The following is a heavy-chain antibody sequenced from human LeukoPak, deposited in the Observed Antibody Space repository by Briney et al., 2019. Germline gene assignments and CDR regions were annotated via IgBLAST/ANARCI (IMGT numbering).Heavy chain of an antibody. V-gene: IGHV4-4*02. Sequence: PSETLSLTCVVSGDSISSNHWWSWVRQPPGKGLEWIGEIYHNGRTNYNPSLKSRVTISVDTSKNQFSLKLSSVTAADTAVYYCARKSRDWGSGSYYNVPYYMDVWGKGTTVTISS. CDR2: IYHNGRT. CDR1: GDSISSNHW. D-gene: IGHD3-10*01. CDR3: ARKSRDWGSGSYYNVPYYMDV. J-gene: IGHJ6*03.